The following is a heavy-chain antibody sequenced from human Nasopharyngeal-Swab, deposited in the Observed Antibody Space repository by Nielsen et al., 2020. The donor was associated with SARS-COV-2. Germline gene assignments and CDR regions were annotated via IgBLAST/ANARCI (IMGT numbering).Heavy chain of an antibody. J-gene: IGHJ4*02. V-gene: IGHV4-31*02. D-gene: IGHD2-15*01. CDR2: IHYNGST. Sequence: WIRQPPGKGLEWIGYIHYNGSTYYNPSLKSRVNISPDTSKNQFSLKLSSVTAADTAVYYCASYLGYCSGGSCYSLFDYWGQGTLVTVSS. CDR3: ASYLGYCSGGSCYSLFDY.